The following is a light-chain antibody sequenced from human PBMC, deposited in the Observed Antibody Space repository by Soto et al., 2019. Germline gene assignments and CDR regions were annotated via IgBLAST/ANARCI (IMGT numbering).Light chain of an antibody. CDR1: SSDVGGYNY. J-gene: IGLJ2*01. Sequence: QSALTQPASVSGSPGQSITISCTGTSSDVGGYNYVSWYQQHPGKAPKLVIYEVSNRPSGVSNRFSGSKSDNTASLTISGLQAEDEADYYGSSYTSITTLVVFGGGTKLTVL. CDR3: SSYTSITTLVV. CDR2: EVS. V-gene: IGLV2-14*01.